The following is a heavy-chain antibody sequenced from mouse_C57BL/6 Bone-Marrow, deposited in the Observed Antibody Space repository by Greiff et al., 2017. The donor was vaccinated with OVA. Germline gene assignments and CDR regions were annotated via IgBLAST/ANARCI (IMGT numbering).Heavy chain of an antibody. J-gene: IGHJ3*01. V-gene: IGHV1-53*01. Sequence: VQLQQPGTELVKPGASVKLSCKASGYTFTSYWMHWVKQRPGQGLEWIGNINPRNGGTNYNEKFKSKATLTVAKSSSTAYMQLSSLTSEDSAVYYCAVDSSGPAWFAYWGQGTLVTVSA. CDR2: INPRNGGT. CDR3: AVDSSGPAWFAY. CDR1: GYTFTSYW. D-gene: IGHD3-2*02.